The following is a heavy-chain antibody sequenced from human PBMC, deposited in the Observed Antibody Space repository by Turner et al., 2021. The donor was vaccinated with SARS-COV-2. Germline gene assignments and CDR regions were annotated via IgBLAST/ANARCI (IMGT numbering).Heavy chain of an antibody. V-gene: IGHV4-31*03. J-gene: IGHJ4*02. D-gene: IGHD3-10*01. CDR3: ARFYYGSGFAIGSHYFDN. CDR1: GGSLGGGVYS. CDR2: IYYSGST. Sequence: QLQLQQSGTGLLRRPQTLSRTCTFSGGSLGGGVYSCSWIRQHPGTGREWIGYIYYSGSTNYDTSHKRRVKISVDTSKNQFSLKLSSVTAADTAVYYCARFYYGSGFAIGSHYFDNWGQGTLVTVSS.